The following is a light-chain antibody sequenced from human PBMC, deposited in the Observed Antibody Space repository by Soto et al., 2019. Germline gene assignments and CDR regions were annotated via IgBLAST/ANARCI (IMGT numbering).Light chain of an antibody. CDR1: QSLLHRNGYNY. V-gene: IGKV2-28*01. CDR2: LGS. CDR3: MQALQTPLT. Sequence: DIVMTQSPLSLPVTPGEPASISCRSSQSLLHRNGYNYLDWYLQKPGQSPQLLIQLGSNRASGVPDRFSGSGSGTDFTLKISRVEAEDVGVYYCMQALQTPLTFGGGTNVEIK. J-gene: IGKJ4*01.